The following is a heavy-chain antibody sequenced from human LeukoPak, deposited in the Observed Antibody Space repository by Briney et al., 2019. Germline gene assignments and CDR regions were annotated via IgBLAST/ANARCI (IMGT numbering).Heavy chain of an antibody. J-gene: IGHJ4*02. CDR3: ARHRYFDWHFDY. CDR1: GGSISSSSYY. V-gene: IGHV4-39*01. CDR2: IYYSGNT. D-gene: IGHD3-9*01. Sequence: SETLSLTCTVSGGSISSSSYYWGWIRQPPGKGLEWIGSIYYSGNTYYNPSLKSRVTISVDTSKNQVSLKLSSVTAADTAAYYCARHRYFDWHFDYWGQGTLVTVSS.